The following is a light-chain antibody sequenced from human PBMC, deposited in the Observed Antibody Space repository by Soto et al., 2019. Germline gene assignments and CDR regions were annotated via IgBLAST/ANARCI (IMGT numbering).Light chain of an antibody. V-gene: IGKV4-1*01. CDR1: QSVLHSSHNENY. J-gene: IGKJ2*01. CDR2: WAS. CDR3: QQYYSTPYT. Sequence: DIVMTQSPDSLAVSLGERATINCKSSQSVLHSSHNENYLVWYQQKPGQPPKLLIYWASTRESGVPDRFSGSGSWTDFTLTISSLQAEDVAVYYCQQYYSTPYTFGQGTKLEIK.